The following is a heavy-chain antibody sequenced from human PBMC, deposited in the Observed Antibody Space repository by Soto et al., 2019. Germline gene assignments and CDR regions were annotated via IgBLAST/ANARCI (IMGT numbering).Heavy chain of an antibody. D-gene: IGHD2-2*01. CDR1: GYSFTSYW. V-gene: IGHV5-10-1*01. Sequence: PGEFLKISCKGSGYSFTSYWISWVRQMPGKGLEWMGRIDPSDSYTNYSPSFQGHVTISADKSISTAYLQWSSLKASDTAMYYCATATDCSSTSCVPYYYYGMDVWGQGTLVPVSS. CDR2: IDPSDSYT. J-gene: IGHJ6*02. CDR3: ATATDCSSTSCVPYYYYGMDV.